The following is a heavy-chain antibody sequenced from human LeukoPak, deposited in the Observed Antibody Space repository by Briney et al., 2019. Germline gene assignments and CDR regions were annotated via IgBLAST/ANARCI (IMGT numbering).Heavy chain of an antibody. D-gene: IGHD3-22*01. CDR2: IYYSGST. Sequence: SETLSLTCTVSGGSISSYYWSWIRQPPGKGLEWIGYIYYSGSTNYNPSLKSRVTISVDTSKNQFSLKLSSVTAADTAVYYCARGYYDSSGYPNFDYWGQGTLVTASS. V-gene: IGHV4-59*08. CDR1: GGSISSYY. J-gene: IGHJ4*02. CDR3: ARGYYDSSGYPNFDY.